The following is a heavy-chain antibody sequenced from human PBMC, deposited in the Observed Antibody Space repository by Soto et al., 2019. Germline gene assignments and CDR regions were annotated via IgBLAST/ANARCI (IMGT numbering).Heavy chain of an antibody. CDR1: GYTFTSYA. D-gene: IGHD3-22*01. V-gene: IGHV1-3*01. Sequence: QVQLVQSGAEVKKPGASVKVSCKASGYTFTSYAMHWVRQAPGQRLEWMGWINAVNGNTKYSQKFQGRVTITRDTSASTAYMELSSLRSEDTAVYYCARSSGYSYVDYWGQGTLVTVSS. J-gene: IGHJ4*02. CDR2: INAVNGNT. CDR3: ARSSGYSYVDY.